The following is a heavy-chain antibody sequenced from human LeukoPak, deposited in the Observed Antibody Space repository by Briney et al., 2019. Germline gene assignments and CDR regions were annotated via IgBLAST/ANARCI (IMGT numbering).Heavy chain of an antibody. CDR2: IYYSGST. Sequence: ASETLSLTCTVSGGSISSHYWSWIRQPPGKGLEWIGYIYYSGSTNYNPSLKSRVTISVDTSKNQFSLKLSSVTAADTAVYYCAGAQSGHSSPDYWGQGTLVTVSS. V-gene: IGHV4-59*11. CDR1: GGSISSHY. D-gene: IGHD4-23*01. CDR3: AGAQSGHSSPDY. J-gene: IGHJ4*02.